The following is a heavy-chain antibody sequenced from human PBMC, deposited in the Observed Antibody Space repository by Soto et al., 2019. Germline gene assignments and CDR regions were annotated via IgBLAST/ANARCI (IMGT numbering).Heavy chain of an antibody. CDR3: AVTGTYNWFDP. Sequence: QVQLHQWGAGLLRPSETLSLTCAVSGGSFASHYYSWIRQPPGEGPEWIGEVNHSGITNYSPSLRSRVTLSGDTSKNPISLRLNSLSAADTAVYYCAVTGTYNWFDPWGQGTLVSVSS. CDR2: VNHSGIT. CDR1: GGSFASHY. D-gene: IGHD7-27*01. J-gene: IGHJ5*02. V-gene: IGHV4-34*01.